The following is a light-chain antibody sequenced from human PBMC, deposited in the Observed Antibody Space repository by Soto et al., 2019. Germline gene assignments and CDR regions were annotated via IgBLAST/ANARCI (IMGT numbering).Light chain of an antibody. J-gene: IGKJ5*01. Sequence: DIQMTESPSSLPAFLGDRVTLTCRASQDIAGFLAWYQHKPGRAPELLIRTASSLQSGVPSRFSGSGSWTDFTLTINSLQPEDSATYYCQQAYSFPITFGQGTRLDIK. V-gene: IGKV1D-12*01. CDR3: QQAYSFPIT. CDR1: QDIAGF. CDR2: TAS.